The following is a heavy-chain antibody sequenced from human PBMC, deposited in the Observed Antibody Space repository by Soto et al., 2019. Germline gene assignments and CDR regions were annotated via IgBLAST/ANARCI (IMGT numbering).Heavy chain of an antibody. CDR2: INSDGSST. V-gene: IGHV3-74*01. D-gene: IGHD2-21*02. CDR3: ARERGNSYFDY. CDR1: GFTFSSYW. Sequence: GGSLRLSCAASGFTFSSYWMHWVRQAPGKGLVWVSRINSDGSSTSYADSVKGRFTISRDNAKNALYLQMNSLRAEDTAVYYCARERGNSYFDYWGQGTLVTVSS. J-gene: IGHJ4*02.